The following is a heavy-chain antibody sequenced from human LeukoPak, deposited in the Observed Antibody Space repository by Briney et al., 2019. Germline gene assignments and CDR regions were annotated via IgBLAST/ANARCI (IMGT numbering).Heavy chain of an antibody. CDR3: ARIDYYTRERDY. CDR2: IYYSGST. D-gene: IGHD3-10*01. V-gene: IGHV4-59*01. Sequence: SETLSLTCTVSGGSISSYYWSWIRQPPGKGLEWIGYIYYSGSTNYNPSLKSRVTISVDTSKNQFSLKLGSVTAADTAVYYCARIDYYTRERDYWGQGTLVTVSS. J-gene: IGHJ4*02. CDR1: GGSISSYY.